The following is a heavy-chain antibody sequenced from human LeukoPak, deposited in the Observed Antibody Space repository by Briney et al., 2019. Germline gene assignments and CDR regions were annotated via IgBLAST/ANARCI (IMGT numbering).Heavy chain of an antibody. V-gene: IGHV3-21*01. Sequence: GGSLRLSCAASGSTFSSYSMNWVRQAPGKGLEWVSSISSSSSYIYYADSVKGRFTISRDNAKNSLYLQMNSLRAEDTAVYYCARDLYYYDSSGYSHFDYWGQGTLVTVSS. D-gene: IGHD3-22*01. CDR1: GSTFSSYS. CDR2: ISSSSSYI. CDR3: ARDLYYYDSSGYSHFDY. J-gene: IGHJ4*02.